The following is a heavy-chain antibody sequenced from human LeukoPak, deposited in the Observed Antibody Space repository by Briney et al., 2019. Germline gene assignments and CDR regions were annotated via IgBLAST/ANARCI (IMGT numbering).Heavy chain of an antibody. V-gene: IGHV1-69*02. CDR2: IVPVIGVA. Sequence: SVKVTCKAPGDTLITHYISWVRQAPGQGLEWVGRIVPVIGVATYAQSLQGRVIITADRSTNTAYMELTSLTFEDSAVYFCARHSSRGHYYDFDFWGQGSLVTVSS. CDR1: GDTLITHY. CDR3: ARHSSRGHYYDFDF. D-gene: IGHD3-22*01. J-gene: IGHJ4*02.